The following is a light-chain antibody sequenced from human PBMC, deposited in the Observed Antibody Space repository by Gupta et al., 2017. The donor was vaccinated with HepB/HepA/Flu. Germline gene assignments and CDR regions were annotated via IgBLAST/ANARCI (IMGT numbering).Light chain of an antibody. CDR3: QQRCDCPLT. J-gene: IGKJ5*01. CDR1: QSVSSY. Sequence: EIVLTQSPATLSLSPGERATLSCRASQSVSSYLAWYQQKPGQAPRLLIYDGSKRATGIPARFSGSGSGTELTLTISSLEPEDFAVYYCQQRCDCPLTFGQGTRLEIK. V-gene: IGKV3-11*01. CDR2: DGS.